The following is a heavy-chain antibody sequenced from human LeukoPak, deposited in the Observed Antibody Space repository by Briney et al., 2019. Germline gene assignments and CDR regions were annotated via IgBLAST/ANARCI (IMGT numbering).Heavy chain of an antibody. CDR3: ARDYDFWSGYYEVPGDY. V-gene: IGHV1-24*01. Sequence: ASVKVSCKVSGYTLTELSMHWVRQAPGKGLEWMGGFDPEDGETIYAQKLQGRVTMTTDTSTSTAYMELRSLRSDDTAVYYCARDYDFWSGYYEVPGDYWGQGTLVTVSS. D-gene: IGHD3-3*01. CDR1: GYTLTELS. CDR2: FDPEDGET. J-gene: IGHJ4*02.